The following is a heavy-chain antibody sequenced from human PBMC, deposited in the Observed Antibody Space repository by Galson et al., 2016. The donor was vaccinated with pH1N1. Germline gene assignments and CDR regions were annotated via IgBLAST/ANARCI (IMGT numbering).Heavy chain of an antibody. CDR2: IMPISDKP. CDR3: ARGGGTYYQTYWYFNL. V-gene: IGHV1-69*05. D-gene: IGHD3-22*01. CDR1: GDIFINYP. Sequence: SVKVSCKASGDIFINYPISWVRQAPGQGLEWMGGIMPISDKPTYAQKFQGRVTITTDKSTSTTYMVLSSLRSEDTAVYYYARGGGTYYQTYWYFNLWGRGTLVTVSS. J-gene: IGHJ2*01.